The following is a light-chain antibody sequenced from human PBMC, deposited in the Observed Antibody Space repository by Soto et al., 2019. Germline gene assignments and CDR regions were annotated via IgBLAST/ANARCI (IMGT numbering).Light chain of an antibody. CDR2: SAS. J-gene: IGKJ1*01. CDR1: QSISDT. CDR3: QQYNNWPWT. V-gene: IGKV3-15*01. Sequence: EIMMTQSPATLSVYPGERATLSCRASQSISDTLAWYQQKPGQAPRLLIYSASRRATGFPGRFSGSGSGTDFTLTISSLQSEDLAVYYCQQYNNWPWTFGQVTKV.